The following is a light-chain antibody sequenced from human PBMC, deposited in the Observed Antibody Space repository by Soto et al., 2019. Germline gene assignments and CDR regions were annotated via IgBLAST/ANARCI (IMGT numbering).Light chain of an antibody. Sequence: NFMLTQPHSVSESPGKTVTISCTGSSGSIASGYVQWYQQRPGSAPTTLIYEDNQRPAGVPDRFSGSIDSSSNSASLTISGLRPEAEADYYCQSSDGNNMVFGGGTKLTVL. CDR3: QSSDGNNMV. CDR2: EDN. J-gene: IGLJ2*01. CDR1: SGSIASGY. V-gene: IGLV6-57*02.